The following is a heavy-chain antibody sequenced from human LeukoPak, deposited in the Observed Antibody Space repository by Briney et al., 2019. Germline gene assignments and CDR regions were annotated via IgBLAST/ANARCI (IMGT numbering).Heavy chain of an antibody. V-gene: IGHV4-38-2*01. Sequence: ETLSLTCAVSGYSISSGYYWGWIRQPPGKGLEWIGSIYHSGSTYYNPSLKSRVTISVDTSKNQFSLKLSSVTAADTAVYYCARLTAMDDFGSGYLRVWFDPWGQGTLVTVSS. CDR3: ARLTAMDDFGSGYLRVWFDP. CDR2: IYHSGST. J-gene: IGHJ5*02. D-gene: IGHD3-3*01. CDR1: GYSISSGYY.